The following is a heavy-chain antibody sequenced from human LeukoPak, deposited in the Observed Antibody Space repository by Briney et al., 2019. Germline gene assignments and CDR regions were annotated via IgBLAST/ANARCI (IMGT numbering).Heavy chain of an antibody. J-gene: IGHJ4*02. D-gene: IGHD3-3*01. CDR1: GGTFSSYA. CDR3: ARVSPHHDFWSGYSHAYYFDY. Sequence: SVKVSCKASGGTFSSYAISWVRQAPGQGLEWMGGIIPIFGTANYAQKFQGRVTITADESTSTAYMELSSLRSEDTAVYYCARVSPHHDFWSGYSHAYYFDYWGQGTLVTVSS. CDR2: IIPIFGTA. V-gene: IGHV1-69*01.